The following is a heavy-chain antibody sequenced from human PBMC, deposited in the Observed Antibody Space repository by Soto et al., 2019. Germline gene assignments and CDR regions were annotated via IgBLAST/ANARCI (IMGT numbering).Heavy chain of an antibody. J-gene: IGHJ4*02. CDR1: GGSISSYY. D-gene: IGHD6-19*01. Sequence: PSETLSLTCTVSGGSISSYYWSWIRQPPGKGLEWIGYIYYSGSTNYNPSLKSRVTISVDTSKNQFSLKLSSVTAADTAVYYCARAASSGSYSNFDYWGQGTLVTVSS. CDR3: ARAASSGSYSNFDY. V-gene: IGHV4-59*01. CDR2: IYYSGST.